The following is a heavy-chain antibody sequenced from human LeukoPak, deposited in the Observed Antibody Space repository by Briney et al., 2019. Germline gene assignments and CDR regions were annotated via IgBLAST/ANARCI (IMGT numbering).Heavy chain of an antibody. Sequence: ASVKVSCKASGYTFTSYGISWVRQAPGQGLEWMGWISAYSGHTNYAQKLQGRVTMTTDRSTSTVYMELRSLRFDDTAVYYCARGADYKTVKYDYWGQGTLVTVSS. J-gene: IGHJ4*02. D-gene: IGHD4-11*01. CDR3: ARGADYKTVKYDY. CDR2: ISAYSGHT. CDR1: GYTFTSYG. V-gene: IGHV1-18*01.